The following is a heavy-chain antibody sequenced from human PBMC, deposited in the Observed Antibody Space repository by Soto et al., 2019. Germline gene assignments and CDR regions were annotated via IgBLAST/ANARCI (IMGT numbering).Heavy chain of an antibody. CDR1: GFTFSSYW. CDR3: AREGYCSGGSCYSSISAFDY. V-gene: IGHV3-7*03. Sequence: HPGGSLRLSCAASGFTFSSYWMSWVRQAPGKGLEWVANIKQDGSEKYYVDSVKGRFTISRDNAKNSLYLQMNSLRAEDTAVYYCAREGYCSGGSCYSSISAFDYWGQGTLVTVSS. CDR2: IKQDGSEK. D-gene: IGHD2-15*01. J-gene: IGHJ4*02.